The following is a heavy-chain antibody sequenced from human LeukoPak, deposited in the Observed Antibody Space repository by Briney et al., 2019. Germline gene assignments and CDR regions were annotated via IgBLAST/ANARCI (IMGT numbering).Heavy chain of an antibody. D-gene: IGHD6-13*01. CDR2: IYYNGST. V-gene: IGHV4-59*01. CDR1: VGSITSYY. CDR3: ARIGSRWHLVFHY. Sequence: PSETLSLTCTVSVGSITSYYWSWIRQPPGKGLEWIGYIYYNGSTNYNPSLKSRVTLSLDTYQNQFSLKQSSVSAAGTGVYYCARIGSRWHLVFHYWGEGTLVPVSS. J-gene: IGHJ4*02.